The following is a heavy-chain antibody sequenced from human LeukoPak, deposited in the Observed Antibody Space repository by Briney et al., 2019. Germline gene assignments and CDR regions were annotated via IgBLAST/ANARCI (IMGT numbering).Heavy chain of an antibody. CDR1: GFTFNSYA. CDR2: ISGSADNT. CDR3: AKQGFGC. J-gene: IGHJ4*02. Sequence: GGSLRLSCAASGFTFNSYAMSWVRRAPGKGLEWVSIISGSADNTNYAEAVKGRFTISRDNSKNTMYLQMNSLRAEDTAVYYCAKQGFGCWGQGTLVTVSS. V-gene: IGHV3-23*01.